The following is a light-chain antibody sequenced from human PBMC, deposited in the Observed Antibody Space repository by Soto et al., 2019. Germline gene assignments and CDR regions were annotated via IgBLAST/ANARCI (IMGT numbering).Light chain of an antibody. CDR2: GAS. Sequence: EIVLTQSPGTLSLSPGERATLSCRASQRVSSSYLAWYQQTPGQAPRLLIYGASSRATGIPDRFSGSGSGTDFTLTISRLEPEDFAVYYCQQYRSSPSTFGQGTKLEIK. CDR3: QQYRSSPST. CDR1: QRVSSSY. V-gene: IGKV3-20*01. J-gene: IGKJ2*01.